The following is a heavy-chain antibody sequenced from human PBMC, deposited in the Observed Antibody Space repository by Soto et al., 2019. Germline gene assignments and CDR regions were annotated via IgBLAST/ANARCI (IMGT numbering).Heavy chain of an antibody. D-gene: IGHD4-4*01. J-gene: IGHJ6*02. CDR3: VKDKTPGTKLITHYGMDV. CDR1: GFTFSSYA. Sequence: GGSLRLSCEVSGFTFSSYAMSWVRQAPGKGLEWVSAISGGGITTNYADSVKGRFTISRDNSKNTLDLQMTSLRPEDTAVYYCVKDKTPGTKLITHYGMDVWGQGTTVTVSS. CDR2: ISGGGITT. V-gene: IGHV3-23*01.